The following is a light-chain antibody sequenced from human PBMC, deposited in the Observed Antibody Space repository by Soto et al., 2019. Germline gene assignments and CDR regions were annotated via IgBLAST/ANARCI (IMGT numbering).Light chain of an antibody. CDR1: SNDVGGYNF. Sequence: QSALTQPASVSGSPGQSITISCTGTSNDVGGYNFVSWYQQHPGKAPKLMIYEVSNRPSGVSNRFSGSKSANTASLTISGLQAEDEADYYCISYTTSNTWVFGGGTKLTVL. J-gene: IGLJ3*02. CDR2: EVS. CDR3: ISYTTSNTWV. V-gene: IGLV2-14*03.